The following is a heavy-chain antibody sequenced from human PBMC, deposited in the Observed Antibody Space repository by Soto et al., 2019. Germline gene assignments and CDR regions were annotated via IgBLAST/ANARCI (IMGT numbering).Heavy chain of an antibody. J-gene: IGHJ4*02. D-gene: IGHD6-19*01. CDR2: IYPGDSDT. V-gene: IGHV5-51*01. CDR3: ARLAPGRTSSGWYTLDY. CDR1: GYSFTSYW. Sequence: GESLKISCKGSGYSFTSYWIGWVRQMAGKSLEWMGIIYPGDSDTRYSPSFQGQVTISADKSISTAYLQWSSLKASDTAMYYCARLAPGRTSSGWYTLDYWGQGTLVTVSS.